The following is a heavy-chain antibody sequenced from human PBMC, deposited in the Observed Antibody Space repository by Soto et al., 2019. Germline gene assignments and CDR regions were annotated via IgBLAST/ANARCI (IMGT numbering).Heavy chain of an antibody. Sequence: ASVKVSCKASGYTFTYRYLHWVRQAPGQALEWMGWITPFNGNTNYAQKFQDRVTITRDRSMSTAYMELSSLRSEDTAMYYCARSKLELGPLGHWGQGTLVTVSS. J-gene: IGHJ4*02. CDR2: ITPFNGNT. CDR1: GYTFTYRY. V-gene: IGHV1-45*02. CDR3: ARSKLELGPLGH. D-gene: IGHD1-7*01.